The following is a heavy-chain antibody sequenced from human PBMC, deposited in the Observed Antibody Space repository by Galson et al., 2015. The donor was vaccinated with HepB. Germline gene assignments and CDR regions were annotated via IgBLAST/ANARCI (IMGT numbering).Heavy chain of an antibody. V-gene: IGHV4-34*01. CDR1: GGSFSGYY. Sequence: SETLSLTCAVYGGSFSGYYWSWIRQPPGKGLEWIGEINHSGSTNYNPSLKSRVTISVDTSKNQFSLKLSSVTAADTAVYYCAINYGSGSWNYYYYMDVWGKGTTVTVSS. CDR3: AINYGSGSWNYYYYMDV. CDR2: INHSGST. D-gene: IGHD3-10*01. J-gene: IGHJ6*03.